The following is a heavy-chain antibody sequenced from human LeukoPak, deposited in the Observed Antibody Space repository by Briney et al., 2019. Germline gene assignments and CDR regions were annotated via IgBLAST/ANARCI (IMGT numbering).Heavy chain of an antibody. J-gene: IGHJ3*02. CDR2: ISTSGST. Sequence: SETLSLTCTVSSGSISSYYWSWIRQPAGKGLEWIGRISTSGSTNYNPSLKSRVTMSVDTSNNQFSLKLSSVTAADTAVYYCARVSHYYDSSGYYYVRAFDIWGQGTMVTVSS. CDR3: ARVSHYYDSSGYYYVRAFDI. D-gene: IGHD3-22*01. V-gene: IGHV4-4*07. CDR1: SGSISSYY.